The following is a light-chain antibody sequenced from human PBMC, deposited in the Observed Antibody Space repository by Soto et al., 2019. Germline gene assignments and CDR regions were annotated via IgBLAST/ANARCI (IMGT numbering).Light chain of an antibody. CDR2: EGS. CDR3: CSYAVGSTLV. Sequence: QSALTQPASVSGSPGQSITISCTGTSSDVGSYNLVSWHQQHPGKAPKLMIYEGSKRPSGVSHRFSGSKSGNTASLTISGLQAEVEADYYCCSYAVGSTLVFGGGTKLTVL. V-gene: IGLV2-23*01. CDR1: SSDVGSYNL. J-gene: IGLJ2*01.